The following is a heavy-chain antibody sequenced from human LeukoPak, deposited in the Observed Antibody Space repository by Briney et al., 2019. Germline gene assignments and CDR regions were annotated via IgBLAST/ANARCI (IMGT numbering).Heavy chain of an antibody. CDR2: INPSGGST. CDR3: ARADRLHGGPYLIGP. J-gene: IGHJ5*02. CDR1: GYTFTSYY. D-gene: IGHD2-21*01. Sequence: ASVKVSCKASGYTFTSYYMHWVRQAPGQGLEWMGIINPSGGSTSYAQKFQGRVTMTRDTSITTVYMEVSWLTSDDTAIYYCARADRLHGGPYLIGPWGQGTLVIVSS. V-gene: IGHV1-46*01.